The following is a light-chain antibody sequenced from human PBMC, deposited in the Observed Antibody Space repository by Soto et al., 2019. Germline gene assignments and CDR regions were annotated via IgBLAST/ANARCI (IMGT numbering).Light chain of an antibody. CDR2: GNS. J-gene: IGLJ2*01. V-gene: IGLV1-40*01. CDR3: QSYDSSLSAVV. Sequence: QPVLTQPPSVSGAPGQRVTISCTGSSSNIGARYDVHWYQQLPGTAPKLLIYGNSNRPSGVPDRFSGSKSGTSASLAITGLQAEDEADYYCQSYDSSLSAVVFGGGTKLTVL. CDR1: SSNIGARYD.